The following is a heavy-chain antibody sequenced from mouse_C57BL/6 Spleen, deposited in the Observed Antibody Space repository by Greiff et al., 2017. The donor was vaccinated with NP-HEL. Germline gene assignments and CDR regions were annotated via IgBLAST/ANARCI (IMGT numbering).Heavy chain of an antibody. D-gene: IGHD1-1*01. CDR1: GYAFTNYL. J-gene: IGHJ4*01. V-gene: IGHV1-54*01. CDR2: INPGSGGT. Sequence: VKLQESGAELVRPGTSVKVSCKASGYAFTNYLIEWVKQRPGQGLEWIGVINPGSGGTNYNEKFKGKATLTADKSSSTAYMQLSSLTSEDSAVYFCARVPFITTVVATDYAMDYWGQGTSVTVSS. CDR3: ARVPFITTVVATDYAMDY.